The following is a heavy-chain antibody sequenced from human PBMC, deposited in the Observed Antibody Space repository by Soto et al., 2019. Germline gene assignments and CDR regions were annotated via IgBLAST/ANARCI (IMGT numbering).Heavy chain of an antibody. CDR1: GYTFTSYG. V-gene: IGHV1-18*01. J-gene: IGHJ6*02. CDR3: ARDEGLFDYYYYGMDV. D-gene: IGHD3-10*02. Sequence: QVQLVQSGAEVKKPGASVKVSCKASGYTFTSYGISWVRQAPGQGLEWMGWTSAYNGNTNYAQKLQGRVTMTTDASTSTAYMELRSLRSDDTAVYYCARDEGLFDYYYYGMDVWGQGTTVTVSS. CDR2: TSAYNGNT.